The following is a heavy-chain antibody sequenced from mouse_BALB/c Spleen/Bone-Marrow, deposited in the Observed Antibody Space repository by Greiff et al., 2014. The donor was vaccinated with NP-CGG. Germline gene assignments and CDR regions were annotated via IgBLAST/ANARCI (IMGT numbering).Heavy chain of an antibody. CDR1: GFTFSSYA. CDR2: ISSGGSYT. V-gene: IGHV5-9-3*01. D-gene: IGHD2-4*01. J-gene: IGHJ3*01. Sequence: EVKLMESGGGLVKPGGSLKLSCAASGFTFSSYAMSWVRQTPEKRLEWVATISSGGSYTYYPDSVKGRFTISRDNAKNTLYLQMSSLRSGDTAMYYCARKSYYDYDGRPWFAYWGQGTLVTVSA. CDR3: ARKSYYDYDGRPWFAY.